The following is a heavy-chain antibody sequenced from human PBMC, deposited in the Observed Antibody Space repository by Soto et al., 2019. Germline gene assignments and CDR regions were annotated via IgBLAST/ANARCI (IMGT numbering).Heavy chain of an antibody. D-gene: IGHD2-15*01. J-gene: IGHJ4*02. CDR2: IGGRGRTT. CDR1: AFSFNNYA. CDR3: ARAGVTPNCFNY. Sequence: GGSLSLSWAASAFSFNNYAMSWVRPAPGKGLEWVSGIGGRGRTTYYADSVKGRFIISRDNAKHTLYVQMNSLRVEDTAVYYCARAGVTPNCFNYWGRGTLLTFS. V-gene: IGHV3-23*01.